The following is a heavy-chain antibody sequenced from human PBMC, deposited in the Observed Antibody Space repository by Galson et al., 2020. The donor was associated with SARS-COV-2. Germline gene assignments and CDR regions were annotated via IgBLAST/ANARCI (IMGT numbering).Heavy chain of an antibody. Sequence: SETLSLTCAVYGGSLSGYYWSWIRQPPGKGLEWIGEINHSGSTNYNPSLKSRVTISVDTSKNQFSLKLSSVTAADTAVYYCARTGRITTGFGFDYWGQGTLVTVSS. V-gene: IGHV4-34*01. D-gene: IGHD3-22*01. J-gene: IGHJ4*02. CDR3: ARTGRITTGFGFDY. CDR1: GGSLSGYY. CDR2: INHSGST.